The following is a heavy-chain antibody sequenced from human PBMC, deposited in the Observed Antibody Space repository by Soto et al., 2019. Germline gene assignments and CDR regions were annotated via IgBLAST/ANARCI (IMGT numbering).Heavy chain of an antibody. D-gene: IGHD2-8*01. V-gene: IGHV3-21*01. CDR2: ISSSSSYI. J-gene: IGHJ6*02. Sequence: EVQLVESGGGLVKPGGSLRLSCAASGFTFSSYSMNWVRQAPGKGLEWVSSISSSSSYIYYADSVKGRFTISRDNAKNSLYLQMNSLRAEDTAVYYCASDCTNGVRKPCYYYGMDVWGQGTTVTVSS. CDR1: GFTFSSYS. CDR3: ASDCTNGVRKPCYYYGMDV.